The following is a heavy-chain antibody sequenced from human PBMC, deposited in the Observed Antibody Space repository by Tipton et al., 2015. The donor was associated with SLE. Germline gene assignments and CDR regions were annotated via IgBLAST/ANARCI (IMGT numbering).Heavy chain of an antibody. D-gene: IGHD5-18*01. J-gene: IGHJ6*03. CDR3: ARGSGGYSYGGVYYYSMDV. Sequence: TLSLTCAVSGYSITSGYYWGWVRQSPGEGLEWIGNIYHSGTTYYSPSLRSPVTISVDTSKNQFSLRLSSVTAADTAVFYCARGSGGYSYGGVYYYSMDVWGQGTTVTVSS. V-gene: IGHV4-38-2*01. CDR2: IYHSGTT. CDR1: GYSITSGYY.